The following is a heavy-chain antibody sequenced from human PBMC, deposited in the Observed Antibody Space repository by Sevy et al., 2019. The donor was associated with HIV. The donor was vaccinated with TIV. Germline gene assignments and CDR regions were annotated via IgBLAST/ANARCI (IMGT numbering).Heavy chain of an antibody. CDR3: ARERSGAAAGTNWFDP. J-gene: IGHJ5*02. Sequence: GGSLRLSCAASGFTFSSYGMHWVRQAPGKGLEWVAVIWYDGSNKYYADSVKGRFTISRDNSKNTLYQQMNSLRAEDTAVYYCARERSGAAAGTNWFDPWGQGTLVTVSS. V-gene: IGHV3-33*01. D-gene: IGHD6-13*01. CDR2: IWYDGSNK. CDR1: GFTFSSYG.